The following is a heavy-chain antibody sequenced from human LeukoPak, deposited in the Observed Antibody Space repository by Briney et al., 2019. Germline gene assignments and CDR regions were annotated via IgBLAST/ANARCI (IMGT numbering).Heavy chain of an antibody. CDR1: GFTFSSYS. D-gene: IGHD3-10*01. J-gene: IGHJ4*02. V-gene: IGHV3-21*01. CDR3: ARFGLSGRRSGSYFDY. CDR2: ISSSSSYI. Sequence: GGSLRLSCAASGFTFSSYSMNWVRQAPGKGLEWVSSISSSSSYIYYADSVKGRFTISRDNAKNSLYLQMNSLRAEDTAVYYCARFGLSGRRSGSYFDYWGQGTLVTVSS.